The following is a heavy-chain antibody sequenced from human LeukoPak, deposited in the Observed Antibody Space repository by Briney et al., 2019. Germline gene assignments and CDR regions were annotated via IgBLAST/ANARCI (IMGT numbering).Heavy chain of an antibody. CDR1: GFTFSSYG. D-gene: IGHD5-18*01. Sequence: PGGSLRLSCAASGFTFSSYGMHWVRQAPGKGLEWVAVISYDGSNKYYADSVKGRFTISRDNSKNTLYLQMNSLRAEDTAVYYCAKEGYSYGSTSFDYWGQGTLVTVSS. CDR2: ISYDGSNK. V-gene: IGHV3-30*18. J-gene: IGHJ4*02. CDR3: AKEGYSYGSTSFDY.